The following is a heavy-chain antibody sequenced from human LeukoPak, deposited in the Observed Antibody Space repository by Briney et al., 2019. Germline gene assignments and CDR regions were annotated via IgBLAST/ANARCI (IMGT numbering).Heavy chain of an antibody. D-gene: IGHD3-10*01. CDR3: ATHYDSGNDPHAFDV. V-gene: IGHV5-51*01. CDR1: GYSFTTYW. Sequence: GASLQISCKGSGYSFTTYWIAWVRQLPGKGPEWMGTIYPGDSDTRYSPSFQGQVIISADKSIITAYLQWSSLQASDTAMYYCATHYDSGNDPHAFDVWGQGTMVTVSS. CDR2: IYPGDSDT. J-gene: IGHJ3*01.